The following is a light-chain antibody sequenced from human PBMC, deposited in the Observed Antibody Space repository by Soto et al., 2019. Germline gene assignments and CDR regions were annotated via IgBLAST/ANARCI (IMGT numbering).Light chain of an antibody. Sequence: EIVMTQSPATLSVSPGERATLSCRASQGVGSTLAWYQQKPGQTPRLLIYDAYIRATGVPARFSGSGSGTDFTLTINSLQSEDFAVYFCQLRSDWPPTYTFGQGTKLE. CDR3: QLRSDWPPTYT. CDR2: DAY. V-gene: IGKV3-15*01. CDR1: QGVGST. J-gene: IGKJ2*01.